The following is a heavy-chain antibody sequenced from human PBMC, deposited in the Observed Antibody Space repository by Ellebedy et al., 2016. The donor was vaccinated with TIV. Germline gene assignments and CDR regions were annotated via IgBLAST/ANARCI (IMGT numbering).Heavy chain of an antibody. CDR1: GLTFADYP. V-gene: IGHV3-23*01. CDR2: IRADGVST. J-gene: IGHJ1*01. D-gene: IGHD3-10*01. CDR3: VTGYVATGSIYLEYFQF. Sequence: GESLKISCAASGLTFADYPLNWVRQAPGKGLEWVSGIRADGVSTYYADSVKGRFTVSRDNSMSLLSLQMNSLRVDDTAVYYCVTGYVATGSIYLEYFQFWGEGTLVAVSS.